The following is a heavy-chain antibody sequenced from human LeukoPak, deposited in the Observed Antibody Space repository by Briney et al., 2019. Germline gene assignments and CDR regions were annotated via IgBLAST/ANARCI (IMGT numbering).Heavy chain of an antibody. V-gene: IGHV4-39*07. D-gene: IGHD3-3*01. CDR2: LYYSGST. CDR3: ARGLYDFWSGVKYYFDY. CDR1: GGSISSSTFY. J-gene: IGHJ4*02. Sequence: SETLSLTCTVSGGSISSSTFYWGWIRQPPGKGLEWIGSLYYSGSTYYNPSLKSRVTISVDTSKNQFSLKLSSVTAADTAVYYCARGLYDFWSGVKYYFDYWGQGTLVTVSS.